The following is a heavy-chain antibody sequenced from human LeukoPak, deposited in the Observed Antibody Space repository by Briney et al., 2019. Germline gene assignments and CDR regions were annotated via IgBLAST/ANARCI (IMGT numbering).Heavy chain of an antibody. J-gene: IGHJ4*02. V-gene: IGHV4-59*12. CDR2: VYYSGST. CDR3: ARVGYSGYDY. D-gene: IGHD5-12*01. Sequence: SETLSLTCAVSGASINDFYWTWIRQPPGKGLEWIGYVYYSGSTNYNPSLKSRVTISVDTSKNQFSLKLSSVTAADTAVYYCARVGYSGYDYWGQGTLVTVSS. CDR1: GASINDFY.